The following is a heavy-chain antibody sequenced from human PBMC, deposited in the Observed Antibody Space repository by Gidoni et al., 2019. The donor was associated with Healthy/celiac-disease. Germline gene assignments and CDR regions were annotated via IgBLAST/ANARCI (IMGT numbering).Heavy chain of an antibody. D-gene: IGHD6-19*01. Sequence: QVQLQQWGAGLLKPSETLSLTCAVYGGSFSDYYWSWIRPPPGKGLEWIGEINHSGNTNYNPSLKSRVSISVDTSKNQFSLKLSSVTAADTAVYYCARFSGIAVATTKYYFDYWGQGTLVTVSS. J-gene: IGHJ4*02. V-gene: IGHV4-34*01. CDR3: ARFSGIAVATTKYYFDY. CDR1: GGSFSDYY. CDR2: INHSGNT.